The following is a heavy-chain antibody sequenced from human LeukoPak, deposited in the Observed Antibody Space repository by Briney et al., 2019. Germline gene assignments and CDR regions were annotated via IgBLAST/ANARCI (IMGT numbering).Heavy chain of an antibody. V-gene: IGHV4-39*02. CDR3: ARESGHEWLVAGGLPNYYFDY. Sequence: SETLSLTCTVSGGSISSSSYSWGWIRQPPGKGLEWIGSIYYSGSTYYNPSLKSRVTISVDTSKNQFSLKLSSVTAADTAVYYCARESGHEWLVAGGLPNYYFDYWGQGTLVTVSS. J-gene: IGHJ4*02. D-gene: IGHD6-19*01. CDR2: IYYSGST. CDR1: GGSISSSSYS.